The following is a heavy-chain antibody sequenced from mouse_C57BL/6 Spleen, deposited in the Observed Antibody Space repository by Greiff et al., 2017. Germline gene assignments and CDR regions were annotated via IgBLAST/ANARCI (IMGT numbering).Heavy chain of an antibody. V-gene: IGHV1-82*01. Sequence: VKLQESGPELVKPGASVKISCKASGYAFSSSWMNWVKQRPGKGLEWIGRIYPGDGDTNYNGKFKGQATLTADKSSSTAYMQLSSLTSDDSAVYFCARWGNFWDFDVWGTGTTLTVSS. CDR1: GYAFSSSW. J-gene: IGHJ1*03. CDR3: ARWGNFWDFDV. CDR2: IYPGDGDT.